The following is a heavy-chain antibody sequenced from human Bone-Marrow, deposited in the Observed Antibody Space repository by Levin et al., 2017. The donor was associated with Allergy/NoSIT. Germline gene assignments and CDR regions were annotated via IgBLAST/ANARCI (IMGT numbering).Heavy chain of an antibody. J-gene: IGHJ4*02. CDR2: IYSGGST. V-gene: IGHV3-53*01. CDR1: GFTVSSNY. CDR3: ARLPRAATGY. Sequence: QSSETLSLTCAASGFTVSSNYMSWVRQAPGKGLEWVSVIYSGGSTYYADSVKGRFTISRDNSKNTLYLQMNSLRAEDTAVYYCARLPRAATGYWGQGTLVTVSS. D-gene: IGHD2-15*01.